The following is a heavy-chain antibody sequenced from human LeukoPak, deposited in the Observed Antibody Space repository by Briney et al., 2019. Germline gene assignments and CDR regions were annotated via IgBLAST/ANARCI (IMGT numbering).Heavy chain of an antibody. CDR2: ISSSSSYI. CDR1: GFTFSSYS. Sequence: GGSLRLSCAASGFTFSSYSMNWVRQAPGKGLEWVSSISSSSSYIYYADSVKGRFTISRDNAKNSLYLQMNSLRAEDTAVYYCVGEVGAVVTAHPTWGQGTLVTVSS. J-gene: IGHJ4*02. V-gene: IGHV3-21*01. D-gene: IGHD2-21*02. CDR3: VGEVGAVVTAHPT.